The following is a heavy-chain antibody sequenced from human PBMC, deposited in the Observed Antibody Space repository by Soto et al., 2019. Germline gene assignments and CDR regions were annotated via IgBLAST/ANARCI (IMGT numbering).Heavy chain of an antibody. Sequence: QVQLVQSGAEVKKPGASVKVPCKASGYTFTSYDINWVRQATGQGLEWMGWMNPNSGNTGYAQKFQGRVTMSRNTSISTAYLELSSLRSEDTAVYYCSREVNFYGLDVWGQGTTVTVSS. CDR1: GYTFTSYD. V-gene: IGHV1-8*01. CDR3: SREVNFYGLDV. J-gene: IGHJ6*02. CDR2: MNPNSGNT.